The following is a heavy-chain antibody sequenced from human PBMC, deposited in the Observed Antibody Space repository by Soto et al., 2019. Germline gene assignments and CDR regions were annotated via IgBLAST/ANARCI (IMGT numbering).Heavy chain of an antibody. CDR1: QFSFSSYW. V-gene: IGHV3-74*01. CDR3: VREPWGFSGTWYDY. J-gene: IGHJ4*02. D-gene: IGHD6-13*01. Sequence: GGSLRLSCAASQFSFSSYWMHWVRQVPGKGPAWVSRINHDGSKTEYADSVKGRFTISRDNTNNTLYLQMNSLRVEDTAMYYCVREPWGFSGTWYDYWGQGTLVTVS. CDR2: INHDGSKT.